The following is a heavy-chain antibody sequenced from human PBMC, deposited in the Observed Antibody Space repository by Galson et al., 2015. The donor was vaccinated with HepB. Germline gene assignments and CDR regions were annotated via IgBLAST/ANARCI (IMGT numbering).Heavy chain of an antibody. J-gene: IGHJ4*02. CDR2: IYYSGST. CDR3: ARASSDIYYLDY. Sequence: TLSLTCTVSGGSISSGDYYWSWIRQPPGKGLEWIGYIYYSGSTCYNPSLKSRVTISVDTSKNQFSLKLSSVTAADTAVYYCARASSDIYYLDYWGQGTLVTVSS. V-gene: IGHV4-30-4*01. CDR1: GGSISSGDYY.